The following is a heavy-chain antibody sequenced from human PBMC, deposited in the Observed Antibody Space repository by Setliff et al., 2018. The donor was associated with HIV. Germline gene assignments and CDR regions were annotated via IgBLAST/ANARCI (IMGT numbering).Heavy chain of an antibody. D-gene: IGHD3-22*01. Sequence: SETLSLTCTVSGGSISSYYWSWIRQPPGKGLDWIGYIYYSASTYYNPSLRSRLTISLDTSKNQFSLRLSSVTAADTAVYYCARGRDPFDSSGLFYRNYFDYWGQGSLVTVSS. V-gene: IGHV4-59*12. CDR2: IYYSAST. CDR1: GGSISSYY. J-gene: IGHJ4*02. CDR3: ARGRDPFDSSGLFYRNYFDY.